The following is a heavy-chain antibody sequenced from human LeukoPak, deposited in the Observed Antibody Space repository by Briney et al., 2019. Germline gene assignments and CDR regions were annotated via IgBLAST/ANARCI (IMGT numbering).Heavy chain of an antibody. V-gene: IGHV3-21*01. CDR3: ARGLASYITDY. Sequence: GGSLRLSCAASGFTFSRNGMNWVRQAPGKGLEWVSSISTSSSYIYYADSLKGRFTISRDNAKNSLYLQMNSLRAEDTAVYYCARGLASYITDYWGQGTLVTVSS. CDR2: ISTSSSYI. D-gene: IGHD5-18*01. J-gene: IGHJ4*02. CDR1: GFTFSRNG.